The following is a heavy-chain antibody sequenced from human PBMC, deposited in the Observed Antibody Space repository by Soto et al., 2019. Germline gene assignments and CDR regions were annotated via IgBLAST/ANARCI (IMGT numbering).Heavy chain of an antibody. CDR2: TYYRSKWYN. D-gene: IGHD6-19*01. J-gene: IGHJ4*02. V-gene: IGHV6-1*01. CDR1: GDSVSSNSAA. CDR3: ARAGVGYSSGWYVDQLAVFHY. Sequence: PSQTLSLTCAISGDSVSSNSAAWNWIRQSPSRGLEWLGRTYYRSKWYNDYAVSVKSRITINPDTSKNQFSLQLNSVTPEDTAVYYCARAGVGYSSGWYVDQLAVFHYWGQGTLVTVSS.